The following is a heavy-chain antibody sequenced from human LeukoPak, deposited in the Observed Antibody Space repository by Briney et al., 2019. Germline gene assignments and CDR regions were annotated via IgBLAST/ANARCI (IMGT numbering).Heavy chain of an antibody. CDR2: ISSIEGRI. Sequence: GGSLRLSCAASGFTFSNYAIHWVRQAPGKGLECVSAISSIEGRIYYADSVKGRFTTSRDNAKSSLYLQMNSLRAEDTAVYYCGRGHWGLDYWGQGALVTVSS. J-gene: IGHJ4*02. CDR3: GRGHWGLDY. CDR1: GFTFSNYA. V-gene: IGHV3-64*04. D-gene: IGHD7-27*01.